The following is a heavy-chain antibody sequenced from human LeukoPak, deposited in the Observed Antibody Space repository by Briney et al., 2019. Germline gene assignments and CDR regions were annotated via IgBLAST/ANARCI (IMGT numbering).Heavy chain of an antibody. D-gene: IGHD6-19*01. J-gene: IGHJ6*02. CDR2: ISSSSSYI. Sequence: GGSLRLSRAASGFRFDDHGMNWVRQAPGKGLEWVSSISSSSSYIYYADSVKGRFTISRDNAKNSLYLQMNSLRAEDTAVYYCARAVASYYYGMDVWGQGTTVTVSS. V-gene: IGHV3-21*01. CDR3: ARAVASYYYGMDV. CDR1: GFRFDDHG.